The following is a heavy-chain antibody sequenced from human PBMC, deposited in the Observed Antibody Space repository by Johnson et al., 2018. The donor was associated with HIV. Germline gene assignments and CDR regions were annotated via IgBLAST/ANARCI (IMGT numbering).Heavy chain of an antibody. D-gene: IGHD4-17*01. CDR1: GFTFSSYA. V-gene: IGHV3-64*01. Sequence: VQLVESGGGLVQPGGSLRLSCAASGFTFSSYAMHWVRQAPGKGLEYVSAISSNGGSTYYANSVKGRFTISRDNSKNTLYLQMGSLRAEDMAVYYCARAYSSTVTTTAAFDIWGQGTLVTVSS. CDR3: ARAYSSTVTTTAAFDI. CDR2: ISSNGGST. J-gene: IGHJ3*02.